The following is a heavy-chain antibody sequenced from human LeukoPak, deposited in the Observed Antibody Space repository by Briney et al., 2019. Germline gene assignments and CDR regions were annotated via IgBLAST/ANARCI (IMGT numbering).Heavy chain of an antibody. CDR2: INTSGGST. Sequence: ASVKVSCKASGYTFTSYYMHWVRQAPGQGLEWMGIINTSGGSTSYAQKFQGRVTMTRDTSTSTVYMELSSLRSEDTAVYYCARDLYSSGWYDEPFYYYYMDVWGKGTTVTVSS. V-gene: IGHV1-46*01. CDR3: ARDLYSSGWYDEPFYYYYMDV. D-gene: IGHD6-19*01. CDR1: GYTFTSYY. J-gene: IGHJ6*03.